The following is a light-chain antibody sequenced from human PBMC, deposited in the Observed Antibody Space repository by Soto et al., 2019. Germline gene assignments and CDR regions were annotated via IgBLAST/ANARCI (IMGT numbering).Light chain of an antibody. CDR1: QGISNS. J-gene: IGKJ3*01. CDR3: QKYKSAPYT. CDR2: DAS. V-gene: IGKV1-27*01. Sequence: DIQMTQSPSSLSASIGDRVTITCRASQGISNSLAWYQQKPGKGPSLLIYDASTLQSGVPSRFSGSGSGTDFTITINSLQPEDVATYYCQKYKSAPYTFGPGTKVDIK.